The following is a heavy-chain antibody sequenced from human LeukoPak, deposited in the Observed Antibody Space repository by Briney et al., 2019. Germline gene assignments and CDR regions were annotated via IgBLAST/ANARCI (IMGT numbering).Heavy chain of an antibody. D-gene: IGHD7-27*01. CDR3: ARVHETGTSNDY. CDR1: GYTFTSYG. V-gene: IGHV1-18*01. CDR2: ISAYNGNT. J-gene: IGHJ4*02. Sequence: ASVKVSCKASGYTFTSYGISWVRQALGQGLEWMGWISAYNGNTNYAQKLQGRVTMTTDTSTSTAYMELRSLRSDDTAVYYCARVHETGTSNDYWGQGTLVTVSS.